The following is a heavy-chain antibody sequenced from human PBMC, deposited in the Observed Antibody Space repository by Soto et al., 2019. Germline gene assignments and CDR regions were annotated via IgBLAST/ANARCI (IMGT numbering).Heavy chain of an antibody. CDR3: SIVTFTYHSGVYIFF. Sequence: APVKCSCKASGYSFPRYYSHLVRHAPGQGLEWMGWINPNSGCTHHAQKFQCRVTMTRDTSTSTAYMELSRLRSGDTGVHSDSIVTFTYHSGVYIFFWRQGPPVTVS. V-gene: IGHV1-2*02. CDR1: GYSFPRYY. CDR2: INPNSGCT. J-gene: IGHJ4*02. D-gene: IGHD3-22*01.